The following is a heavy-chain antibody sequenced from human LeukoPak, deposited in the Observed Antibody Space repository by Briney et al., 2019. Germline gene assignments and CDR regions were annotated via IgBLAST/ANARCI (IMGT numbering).Heavy chain of an antibody. J-gene: IGHJ4*02. CDR3: ARWTYSGYGYYFDY. CDR2: ISAYNGNT. D-gene: IGHD5-12*01. V-gene: IGHV1-18*01. CDR1: GGIFSSYA. Sequence: GASVKVSCKASGGIFSSYAISWVRQAPGQGLEWMGWISAYNGNTNYAQKLQGRVTMTTDTSTSTAYMELRSLRSDDTAVYYCARWTYSGYGYYFDYWGQGTLVTVSS.